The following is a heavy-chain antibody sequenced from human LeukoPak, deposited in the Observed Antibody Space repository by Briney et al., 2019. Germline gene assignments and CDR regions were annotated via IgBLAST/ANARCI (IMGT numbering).Heavy chain of an antibody. CDR2: IYYSGST. CDR1: GGSISSYY. CDR3: ARGPRTPIVVVITTRSYWFDP. J-gene: IGHJ5*02. Sequence: SETLSLTCTVSGGSISSYYWSWIRQPPGKGLEWIGYIYYSGSTNYNPSLKSRVTISVDTSKNQFSLKLSSVTAADTAVYYCARGPRTPIVVVITTRSYWFDPWGQGTLVTVSS. V-gene: IGHV4-59*12. D-gene: IGHD3-22*01.